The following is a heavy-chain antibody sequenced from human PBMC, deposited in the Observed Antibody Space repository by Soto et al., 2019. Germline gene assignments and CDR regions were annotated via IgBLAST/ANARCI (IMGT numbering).Heavy chain of an antibody. CDR1: GYTFTSYY. CDR3: ARDGGIVVLTAPYDH. CDR2: INPSGGYT. D-gene: IGHD2-21*02. J-gene: IGHJ4*02. Sequence: QVQLVQSGAEVKKPGASVKVSCKASGYTFTSYYMNWVRQDPGQGLEWLGIINPSGGYTTYAQRFLGRVTMTSDTSTSTVHMELGSLTSEDTAVYYCARDGGIVVLTAPYDHWGQGTLVTVSS. V-gene: IGHV1-46*03.